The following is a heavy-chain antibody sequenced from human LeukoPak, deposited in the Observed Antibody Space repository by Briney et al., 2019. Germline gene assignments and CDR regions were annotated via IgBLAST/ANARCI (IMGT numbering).Heavy chain of an antibody. Sequence: ASVKVSCKASGYTFTGYYMHWVRQAPGQGLEWMGWINPNSGGTNYAQKFQGRVTMTRDTSISTAYMELSSLRSEDTAVYYCASEYKYDSSGANAFDIWGQGTMVTVSS. CDR1: GYTFTGYY. V-gene: IGHV1-2*02. CDR3: ASEYKYDSSGANAFDI. D-gene: IGHD3-22*01. J-gene: IGHJ3*02. CDR2: INPNSGGT.